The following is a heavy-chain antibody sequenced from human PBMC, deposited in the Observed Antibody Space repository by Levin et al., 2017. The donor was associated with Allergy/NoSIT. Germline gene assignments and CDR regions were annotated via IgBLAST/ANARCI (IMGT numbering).Heavy chain of an antibody. CDR2: VSQDGNEK. CDR1: GFSFTNYW. V-gene: IGHV3-7*03. J-gene: IGHJ6*03. Sequence: PGGSLRLSCAPSGFSFTNYWMRWIRQAPGKGLEWVASVSQDGNEKYYVDSVKGRFTISRDNAKNSLYLQMNSLRAEDTAVYYCARAITVSGAVAYMDVWGQGTTVTVSS. D-gene: IGHD3-3*01. CDR3: ARAITVSGAVAYMDV.